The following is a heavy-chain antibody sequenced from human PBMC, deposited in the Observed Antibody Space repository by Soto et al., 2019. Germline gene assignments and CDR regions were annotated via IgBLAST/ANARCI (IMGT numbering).Heavy chain of an antibody. D-gene: IGHD6-19*01. V-gene: IGHV3-30*03. CDR3: ARSIAVAGLDY. J-gene: IGHJ4*02. CDR1: GFTFSSYS. CDR2: ISYDGIKK. Sequence: PXGSLRLSGVASGFTFSSYSFHGVRQAPGKGLEWVAAISYDGIKKYYRDSVKGRFTISRDTSKNTLYLQMDSLRGEDTAVFYCARSIAVAGLDYWGQGTLVTVSS.